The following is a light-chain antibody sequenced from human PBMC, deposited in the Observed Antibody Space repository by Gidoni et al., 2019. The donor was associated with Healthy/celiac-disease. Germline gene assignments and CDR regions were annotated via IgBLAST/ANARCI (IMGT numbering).Light chain of an antibody. CDR3: QQYGSSPLIT. V-gene: IGKV3-20*01. J-gene: IGKJ5*01. CDR2: GAS. CDR1: QSVSSSY. Sequence: EIVWTQYPGTLSLSPGERATLSCRASQSVSSSYLAWYQQKPGQAPRLLIYGASSRATGIPDRFCGSWSGTDFTLTIIRLQPEDFAVSYCQQYGSSPLITFGQXTRLEIK.